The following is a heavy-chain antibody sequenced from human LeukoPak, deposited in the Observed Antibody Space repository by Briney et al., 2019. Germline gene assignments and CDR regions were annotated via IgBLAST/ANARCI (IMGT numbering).Heavy chain of an antibody. D-gene: IGHD4-17*01. CDR3: AKGFQTYGELSFDV. J-gene: IGHJ4*02. CDR1: GFTFSNYA. V-gene: IGHV3-23*01. Sequence: GGSLRLSCSASGFTFSNYAMSWVRQAPGKGLEWVSTVSSSASNTYYATSVTGRVTISRDNSKTTLYLQINSLRADDTAVYYCAKGFQTYGELSFDVWGQGTLVAVSS. CDR2: VSSSASNT.